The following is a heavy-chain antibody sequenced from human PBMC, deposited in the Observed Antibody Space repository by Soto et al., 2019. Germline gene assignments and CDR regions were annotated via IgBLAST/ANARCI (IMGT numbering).Heavy chain of an antibody. V-gene: IGHV1-69*01. CDR3: ARDRIAGSKYYYGMDV. D-gene: IGHD6-13*01. CDR2: IIPIFGTE. Sequence: QVQLVQSGAEVKKPGSSVRVSCKASGGTFSSYAISWVRQAPGQGLEWMGGIIPIFGTENYAQKCQGRVTITADESTSTAYMELSSLRSEGSAVYYCARDRIAGSKYYYGMDVWGQGTTVTVSS. J-gene: IGHJ6*02. CDR1: GGTFSSYA.